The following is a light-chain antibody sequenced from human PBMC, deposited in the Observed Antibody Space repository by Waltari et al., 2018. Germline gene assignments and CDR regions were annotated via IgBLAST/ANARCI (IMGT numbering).Light chain of an antibody. CDR1: LLAKKY. J-gene: IGLJ2*01. V-gene: IGLV3-27*01. CDR3: YSATDNIVL. Sequence: SYDLTQPSSVSVSPGQTARITCSGDLLAKKYTRWFHQKPGQAPVLVIYKNTVRPSGIPERFSGSSSGTTVTLTINGAQAEDEADYYCYSATDNIVLFGGGTKLTVL. CDR2: KNT.